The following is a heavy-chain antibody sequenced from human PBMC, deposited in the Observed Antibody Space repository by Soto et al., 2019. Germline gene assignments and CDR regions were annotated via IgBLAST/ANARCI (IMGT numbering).Heavy chain of an antibody. CDR2: ISGSGGST. Sequence: GGSLRLSCAASGFTFSSYAMIWVRQAPGKGLEWVSAISGSGGSTYYADSVKGRFTISRDNSKNTLYLQMNSLRAEDTAVYYCAKASGVMVRGVIITYFDYWGQGTLVTVSS. CDR3: AKASGVMVRGVIITYFDY. V-gene: IGHV3-23*01. J-gene: IGHJ4*02. D-gene: IGHD3-10*01. CDR1: GFTFSSYA.